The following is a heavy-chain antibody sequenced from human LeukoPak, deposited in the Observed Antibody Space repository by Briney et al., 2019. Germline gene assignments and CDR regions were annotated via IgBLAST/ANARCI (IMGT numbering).Heavy chain of an antibody. Sequence: SQTLSLTCAISGDSVSTNSVAWNWIRQSPSRGLEWLGRASYRSKWYNDYAVSVKSRITITPDTSKNQFSLQLNSVTPEDTAVYYCAREAEITRFDYWGQGTLVTVSS. V-gene: IGHV6-1*01. CDR3: AREAEITRFDY. J-gene: IGHJ4*02. CDR2: ASYRSKWYN. CDR1: GDSVSTNSVA. D-gene: IGHD5-24*01.